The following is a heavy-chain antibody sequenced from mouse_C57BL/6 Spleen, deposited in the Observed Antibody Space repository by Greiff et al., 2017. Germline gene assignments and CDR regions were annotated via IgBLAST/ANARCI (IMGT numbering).Heavy chain of an antibody. CDR2: INPSSGYT. D-gene: IGHD2-2*01. CDR3: AREVTTRGYAMDY. Sequence: VQLQQSGAELAKPGASVKLSCKASGYTFTSYWMHWVKQRPGQGLEWIGYINPSSGYTKYNQKFKDKATLTADKSSSTAYMQLSSLTYEESAVYYCAREVTTRGYAMDYWGQGTSVTVSS. CDR1: GYTFTSYW. V-gene: IGHV1-7*01. J-gene: IGHJ4*01.